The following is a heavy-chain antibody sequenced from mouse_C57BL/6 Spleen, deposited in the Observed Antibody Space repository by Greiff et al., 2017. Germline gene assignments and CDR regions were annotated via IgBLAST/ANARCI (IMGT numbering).Heavy chain of an antibody. CDR3: ARIYDYDGAWFAY. D-gene: IGHD2-4*01. V-gene: IGHV1-82*01. J-gene: IGHJ3*01. CDR2: IYPGDGDT. Sequence: VQLQQSGPELVKPGASVKISCKASGYAFSSSWMNWVKQRPGKGLEWIGRIYPGDGDTNYNGKFKGKATLTADKSSSTAYMQLSSLTSEDSAVYFCARIYDYDGAWFAYWGQGTLVTVSA. CDR1: GYAFSSSW.